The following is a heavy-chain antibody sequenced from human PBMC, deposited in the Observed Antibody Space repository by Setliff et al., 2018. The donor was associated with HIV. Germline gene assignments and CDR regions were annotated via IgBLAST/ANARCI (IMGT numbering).Heavy chain of an antibody. V-gene: IGHV3-7*01. CDR2: IKQDGSEK. J-gene: IGHJ4*02. Sequence: GGSLRLSCAASGFAFSGHQMSWVRQAPGKGLEWVAKIKQDGSEKYYVDSVKGRFTISRDNAKNSVLLQMNSLRVEDTAVYFCAAQGVLWGQGTQVTVSS. CDR3: AAQGVL. CDR1: GFAFSGHQ.